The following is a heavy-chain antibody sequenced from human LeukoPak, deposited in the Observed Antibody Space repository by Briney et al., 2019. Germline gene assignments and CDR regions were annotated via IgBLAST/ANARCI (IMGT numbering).Heavy chain of an antibody. Sequence: ASVKVSCKASGYTFTNYYMNWVRQAPGQGLEWMGIINPSGGSTSCAQKFQGRVTVTRDTSTSTVYMELSSLRSEDTAMYYCAREGEIGYDLSDYWGQGTLVTVSS. V-gene: IGHV1-46*01. J-gene: IGHJ4*02. D-gene: IGHD5-12*01. CDR3: AREGEIGYDLSDY. CDR2: INPSGGST. CDR1: GYTFTNYY.